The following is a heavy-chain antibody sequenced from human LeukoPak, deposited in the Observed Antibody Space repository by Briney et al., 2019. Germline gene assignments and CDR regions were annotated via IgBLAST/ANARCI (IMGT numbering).Heavy chain of an antibody. CDR3: ARGGASSKWFEP. J-gene: IGHJ5*02. D-gene: IGHD6-13*01. CDR2: IHSSGTT. Sequence: PSETLSLTCTVSGDSISGYYWSWIRQPPGKGLEWIAFIHSSGTTNYNPSLKSRVSISVDTSNNQFSLNVNSVTAADTAVYYCARGGASSKWFEPWGQGTLVTVS. V-gene: IGHV4-59*01. CDR1: GDSISGYY.